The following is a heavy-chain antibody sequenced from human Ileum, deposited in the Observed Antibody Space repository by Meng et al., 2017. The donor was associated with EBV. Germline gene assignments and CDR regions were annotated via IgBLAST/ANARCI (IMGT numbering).Heavy chain of an antibody. J-gene: IGHJ4*02. CDR3: ARGNKVSDRGFDY. Sequence: GQLQQGGSGLLWPSETLSLTRAVYGGAFSGYYWSWFRQPPGKGLEWIGEINHSGRTNYNPSLKSRVTISVDTSKNPFSRKLSSVTAADTAVYYSARGNKVSDRGFDYWGQGTLVTVSS. CDR1: GGAFSGYY. V-gene: IGHV4-34*01. D-gene: IGHD3-10*01. CDR2: INHSGRT.